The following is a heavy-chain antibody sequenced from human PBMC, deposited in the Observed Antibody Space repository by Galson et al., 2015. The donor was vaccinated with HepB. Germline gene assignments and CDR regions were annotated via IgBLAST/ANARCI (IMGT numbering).Heavy chain of an antibody. CDR2: INHSGST. D-gene: IGHD3-10*01. J-gene: IGHJ6*02. Sequence: LSLTCAVYGGSFSGYYWSWIRQPPGKGLEWIGEINHSGSTNYNPSLKSRVNISVDTSKNQFSLKLSSVTGADTAVYYCASPSRITMVRGVRGRGMDVWGQGTTVTVSS. V-gene: IGHV4-34*01. CDR1: GGSFSGYY. CDR3: ASPSRITMVRGVRGRGMDV.